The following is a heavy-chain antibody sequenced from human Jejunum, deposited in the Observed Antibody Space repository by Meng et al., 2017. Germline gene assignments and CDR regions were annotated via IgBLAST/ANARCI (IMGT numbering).Heavy chain of an antibody. CDR3: ARDWGDVRGGFDF. V-gene: IGHV6-1*01. D-gene: IGHD3-10*02. CDR1: GDSVSSNSAA. J-gene: IGHJ4*02. CDR2: TYYRSKYYN. Sequence: VHLQQSGPGLAQPSQTLSLPCASSGDSVSSNSAAWNLIRQSPSRGLEWLGRTYYRSKYYNDYALSVKSRITINPDTSKNQFSLQLNSVTPEDTAIYYCARDWGDVRGGFDFWGQGTLVTVSS.